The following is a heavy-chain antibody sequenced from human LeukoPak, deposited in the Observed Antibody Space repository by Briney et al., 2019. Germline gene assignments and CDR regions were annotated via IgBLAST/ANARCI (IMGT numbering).Heavy chain of an antibody. D-gene: IGHD3-3*01. CDR1: GGSFSGYY. Sequence: SETLSLTCAVYGGSFSGYYWSWIRQPPGKGLEWIGEINHSGSTNYNPSLKSRVTISVDTSKNQFSLKLSSVTAADTAVYYCARGIRDFWSGYYRGRGYYFDYWGQGTLVTVSS. V-gene: IGHV4-34*01. CDR3: ARGIRDFWSGYYRGRGYYFDY. J-gene: IGHJ4*02. CDR2: INHSGST.